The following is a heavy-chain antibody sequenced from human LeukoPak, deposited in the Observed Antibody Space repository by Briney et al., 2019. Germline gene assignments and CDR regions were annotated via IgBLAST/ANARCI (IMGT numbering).Heavy chain of an antibody. CDR1: GGSTSSYY. D-gene: IGHD4-17*01. Sequence: PSETLSLTCTVSGGSTSSYYWSWMRQPPGKGLERIGYIYYSGSTNYNPSLKSRVTISVDTSKNQFSLKLSSVTAADTAVYYCARRDDYGDYFDYWGQGTLVTVSS. CDR2: IYYSGST. V-gene: IGHV4-59*08. J-gene: IGHJ4*02. CDR3: ARRDDYGDYFDY.